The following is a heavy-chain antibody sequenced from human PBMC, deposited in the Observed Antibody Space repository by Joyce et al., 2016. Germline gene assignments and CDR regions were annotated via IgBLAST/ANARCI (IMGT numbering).Heavy chain of an antibody. D-gene: IGHD6-25*01. CDR3: AKILTATYSSGWFLDY. J-gene: IGHJ4*02. CDR2: ISYEGIYK. CDR1: GLTLSNYG. Sequence: QVQLVGSGGGVVQPGRSLRLSCAASGLTLSNYGVHWVRQAPGKGVEWVAVISYEGIYKYYADSVKGRFTISRDNSKNTVFLEMNSLRTEDTAVYYCAKILTATYSSGWFLDYWGQGTLVTVSS. V-gene: IGHV3-30*18.